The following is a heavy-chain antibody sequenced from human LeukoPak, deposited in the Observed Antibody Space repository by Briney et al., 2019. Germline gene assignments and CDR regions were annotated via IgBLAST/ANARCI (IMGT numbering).Heavy chain of an antibody. D-gene: IGHD3-22*01. CDR2: TYYRSRWYN. J-gene: IGHJ4*02. CDR3: TRYDSSGYYFDY. Sequence: SQTLALTCAISGDSVSSNSAAWNWIRQSPSRGLEWLGRTYYRSRWYNDYAVSVKSRITINPDTSKNQFSLHLNSVTPEDTAVYYCTRYDSSGYYFDYWGQGTLVTVSS. V-gene: IGHV6-1*01. CDR1: GDSVSSNSAA.